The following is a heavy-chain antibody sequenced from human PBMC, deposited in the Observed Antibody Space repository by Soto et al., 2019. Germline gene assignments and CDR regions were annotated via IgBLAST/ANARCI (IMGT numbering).Heavy chain of an antibody. CDR1: GGTFSSYT. V-gene: IGHV1-18*01. Sequence: EASVTVSCKASGGTFSSYTISWVRQAPGQGLEWMGWIIPNHGKTNYAQKLQGRVTMTTDTSTSTAYMELRSLRSDDTAVYYCARCGYCTNGVCYPGAFDIWGQGTMVTVSS. CDR3: ARCGYCTNGVCYPGAFDI. CDR2: IIPNHGKT. J-gene: IGHJ3*02. D-gene: IGHD2-8*01.